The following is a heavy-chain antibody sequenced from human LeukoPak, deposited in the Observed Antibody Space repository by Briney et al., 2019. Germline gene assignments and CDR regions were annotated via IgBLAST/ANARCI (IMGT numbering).Heavy chain of an antibody. J-gene: IGHJ4*02. CDR1: GFTFSSYE. CDR2: ITDDGEST. V-gene: IGHV3-48*03. CDR3: VRKGNFDT. Sequence: GGSLRLSCVASGFTFSSYEMSWIRQAPGKGLEWISYITDDGESTYYGDSVRGRFIISRDNAKNTLYLQLNSQGDKDTAVYYCVRKGNFDTWGQGTLVTVSS.